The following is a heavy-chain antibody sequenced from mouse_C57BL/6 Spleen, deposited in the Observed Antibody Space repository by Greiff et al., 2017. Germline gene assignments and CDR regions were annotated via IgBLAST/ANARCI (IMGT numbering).Heavy chain of an antibody. CDR1: GFTFSDYY. D-gene: IGHD2-4*01. CDR2: INYDGSST. CDR3: ARDQGYDYDAGFAY. V-gene: IGHV5-16*01. Sequence: EVMLVESEGGLVQPGSSMKLSCTASGFTFSDYYMAWVRQVPEKGLEWVANINYDGSSTYYLDSLKSRFIISRDNAKNILYLQMSSLKSEDTATYYCARDQGYDYDAGFAYWGQGTLVTVSA. J-gene: IGHJ3*01.